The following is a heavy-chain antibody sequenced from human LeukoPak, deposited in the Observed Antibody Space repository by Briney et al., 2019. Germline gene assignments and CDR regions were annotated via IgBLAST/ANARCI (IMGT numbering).Heavy chain of an antibody. J-gene: IGHJ4*02. Sequence: PGGSLSLSCAASGFTFNNAWMSWVRQAPGKGLEWVGRIKSKTDGGTTDYAAPVKGRFTISRDDSKNTVYLQMNSLKTEDTAVYYCTTDRIAVAGILDYWGQGTLVTVSS. D-gene: IGHD6-19*01. CDR3: TTDRIAVAGILDY. CDR2: IKSKTDGGTT. CDR1: GFTFNNAW. V-gene: IGHV3-15*01.